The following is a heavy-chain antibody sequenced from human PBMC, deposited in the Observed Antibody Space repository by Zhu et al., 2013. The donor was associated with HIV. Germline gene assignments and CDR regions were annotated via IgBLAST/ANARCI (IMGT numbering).Heavy chain of an antibody. J-gene: IGHJ4*02. CDR2: IYYSGST. V-gene: IGHV4-34*01. CDR1: GGSFSGYY. D-gene: IGHD5-12*01. CDR3: ARVDIVATIEEYGQYFDY. Sequence: VQLQQWGAGLLKPSETLSLTCAVYGGSFSGYYWSWIRQPPGKGLEWIGYIYYSGSTYYNPSLKSRVTISVGTSKNQFSLKLSSVTAADTAVYYCARVDIVATIEEYGQYFDYWGQGTLVTVSS.